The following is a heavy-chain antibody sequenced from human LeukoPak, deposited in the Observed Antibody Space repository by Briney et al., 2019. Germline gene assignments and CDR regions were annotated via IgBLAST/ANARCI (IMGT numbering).Heavy chain of an antibody. CDR1: GFSFDDYG. V-gene: IGHV3-69-1*01. CDR3: ARSVEGSFDY. D-gene: IGHD6-19*01. J-gene: IGHJ4*02. CDR2: INSVRTT. Sequence: PGGSLRLSCAASGFSFDDYGMSWVRQAPGKGLEWISYINSVRTTYYADSVEGRLTISRDNAKNSVYLQMNSLRVEDTAVYYCARSVEGSFDYWGQGTLVTVSS.